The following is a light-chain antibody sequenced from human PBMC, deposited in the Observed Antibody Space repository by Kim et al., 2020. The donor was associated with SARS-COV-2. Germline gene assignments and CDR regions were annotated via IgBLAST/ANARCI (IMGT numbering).Light chain of an antibody. J-gene: IGKJ2*01. CDR2: SAS. CDR1: QSGTSSY. CDR3: QQYGSSRYT. V-gene: IGKV3-20*01. Sequence: LCPGERAPLSCRASQSGTSSYLAWYQQRPGQAPRLLIYSASSRAPGIPDRFSGSGSGTDFSLTISRLEPEDFAMYYCQQYGSSRYTFGQGTKLEI.